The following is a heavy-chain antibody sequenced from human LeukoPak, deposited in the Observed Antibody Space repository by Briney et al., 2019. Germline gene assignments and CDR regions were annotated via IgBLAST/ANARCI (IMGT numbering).Heavy chain of an antibody. CDR2: ISSSSSYI. V-gene: IGHV3-21*04. CDR1: GFTFSDYY. D-gene: IGHD2-2*01. J-gene: IGHJ3*02. CDR3: ARVGVVPAAIPDGFDI. Sequence: GGSLRLSCAASGFTFSDYYMSWVRQAPGKGLEWVSSISSSSSYIYYADSVKGRFTISRDNAKNSLYLQMNSLRAEDTAVYYCARVGVVPAAIPDGFDIWGQGTMVTVSS.